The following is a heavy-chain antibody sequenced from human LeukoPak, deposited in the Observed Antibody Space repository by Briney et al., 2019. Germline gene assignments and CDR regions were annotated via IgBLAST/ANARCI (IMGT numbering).Heavy chain of an antibody. Sequence: GASVKVSCKASGYTFTAYYMHWVRQAPGQGLEWMGWINPNSGGTNYAQKFQGWVTMTRDTSISTAYMELSRLGSDDTAVYYCARDYYGSGSYFDYWGQGTLVTVSS. D-gene: IGHD3-10*01. V-gene: IGHV1-2*04. CDR1: GYTFTAYY. CDR2: INPNSGGT. J-gene: IGHJ4*02. CDR3: ARDYYGSGSYFDY.